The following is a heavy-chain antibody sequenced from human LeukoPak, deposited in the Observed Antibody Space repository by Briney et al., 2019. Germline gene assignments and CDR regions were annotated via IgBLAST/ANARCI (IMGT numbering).Heavy chain of an antibody. CDR3: ARDLSLEYYMDV. J-gene: IGHJ6*03. D-gene: IGHD1-1*01. CDR1: GYTFTSYD. V-gene: IGHV1-8*01. Sequence: ASVKVSCKASGYTFTSYDINWVRQATGQGLEWMGWMNPNSGNTGCAQKFQGRVTMTRNTSISTAYMELSSLRSEDTAVYYCARDLSLEYYMDVWGKGTTVTVSS. CDR2: MNPNSGNT.